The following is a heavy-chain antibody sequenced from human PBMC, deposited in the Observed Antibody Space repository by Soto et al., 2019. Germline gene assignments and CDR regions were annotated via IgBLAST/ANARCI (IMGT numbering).Heavy chain of an antibody. V-gene: IGHV4-34*01. CDR2: INHSGST. CDR3: ARDVRYCSSTSCYSPFYYYYGMDV. D-gene: IGHD2-2*02. Sequence: KASETLSLTCTVSGGSISSYYWSWIRQPPGKGLEWIGEINHSGSTNYNPSLKSRVTISVDTSKNQFSLKLSSVTAADTAVYYCARDVRYCSSTSCYSPFYYYYGMDVWGQGTTVTVPS. CDR1: GGSISSYY. J-gene: IGHJ6*02.